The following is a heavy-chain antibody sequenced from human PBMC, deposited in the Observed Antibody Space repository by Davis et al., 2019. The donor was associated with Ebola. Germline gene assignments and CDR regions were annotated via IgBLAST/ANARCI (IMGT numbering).Heavy chain of an antibody. D-gene: IGHD2-21*01. CDR2: ISYDGSNK. CDR3: ARDFIVVVIATNRYYYYGMDV. J-gene: IGHJ6*02. Sequence: GGSLRLSCAASGFTFSSYAMHWVRQAPGKGLEWVAVISYDGSNKYYADSVKGRFTISRDNSKNTLYLQMNSLRAEDTAVYYCARDFIVVVIATNRYYYYGMDVWGQGTTVTVSS. V-gene: IGHV3-30-3*01. CDR1: GFTFSSYA.